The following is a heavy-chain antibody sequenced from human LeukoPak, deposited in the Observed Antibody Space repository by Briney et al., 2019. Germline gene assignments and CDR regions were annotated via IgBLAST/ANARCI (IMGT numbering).Heavy chain of an antibody. CDR1: GFTFSGSA. V-gene: IGHV3-73*01. CDR2: IRSKANSYAT. Sequence: GGSLRLSCAASGFTFSGSAMHWVRQASGKGLEWVGRIRSKANSYATAYAASVKGRFTISRDDSKNTAYLQMNSLKTEDTAVYYCTSGAVAVTGGNYWGQRTLVTVSS. CDR3: TSGAVAVTGGNY. J-gene: IGHJ4*02. D-gene: IGHD6-19*01.